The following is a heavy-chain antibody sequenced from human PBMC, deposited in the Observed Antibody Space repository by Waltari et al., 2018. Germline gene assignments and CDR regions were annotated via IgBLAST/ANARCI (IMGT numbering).Heavy chain of an antibody. J-gene: IGHJ3*01. CDR1: GFSLSTTGVG. V-gene: IGHV2-5*01. CDR3: ARAVAARPVGFAFDF. D-gene: IGHD6-6*01. Sequence: QITLRESGPALVKPTQTLTLTCSFSGFSLSTTGVGVGWIRHPPGKALEWLGLIYWNDDKRYSPSLKSRFTITKDTSKNQVVLTMTNMDPVDTAPYYCARAVAARPVGFAFDFWGQGTMVTVSS. CDR2: IYWNDDK.